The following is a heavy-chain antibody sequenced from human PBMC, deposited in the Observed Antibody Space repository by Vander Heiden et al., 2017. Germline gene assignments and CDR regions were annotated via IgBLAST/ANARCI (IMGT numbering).Heavy chain of an antibody. D-gene: IGHD1-20*01. V-gene: IGHV3-23*01. J-gene: IGHJ6*02. CDR1: GLTFSSPA. Sequence: VQLLESGGGVVQPGGSLRLSCAASGLTFSSPAMNWVRQAPGKGLEWVSVISGSGSNTYYADSVKGRFTISRDNSKNTLYLQMSSLRAEDTAVYYCAKDFGDNGFYYGLDVWGQRTTVTVSS. CDR2: ISGSGSNT. CDR3: AKDFGDNGFYYGLDV.